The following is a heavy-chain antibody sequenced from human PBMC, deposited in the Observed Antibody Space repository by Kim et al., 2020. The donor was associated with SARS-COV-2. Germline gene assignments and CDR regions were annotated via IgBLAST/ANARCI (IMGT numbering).Heavy chain of an antibody. CDR3: ARAGYSSGWGFFDY. J-gene: IGHJ4*02. D-gene: IGHD6-19*01. V-gene: IGHV4-4*02. Sequence: NPSLKSRVTISVDKSKNQFSLKLSSVTAADTAVYYCARAGYSSGWGFFDYWGQGTLVTVSS.